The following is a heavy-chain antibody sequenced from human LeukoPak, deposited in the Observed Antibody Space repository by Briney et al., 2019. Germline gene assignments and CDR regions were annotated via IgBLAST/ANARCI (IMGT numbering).Heavy chain of an antibody. J-gene: IGHJ4*02. CDR1: GGYISSYY. V-gene: IGHV4-59*01. D-gene: IGHD5-12*01. CDR2: IYYSGGS. CDR3: ARANRYDLYFDY. Sequence: SETLSLTCTVSGGYISSYYWSWIRQPPGKGLEWIGYIYYSGGSNYNPSLKSRVTISVDTSKNQISLKLSSVTAADTAVYYCARANRYDLYFDYWGQGMLVTVSS.